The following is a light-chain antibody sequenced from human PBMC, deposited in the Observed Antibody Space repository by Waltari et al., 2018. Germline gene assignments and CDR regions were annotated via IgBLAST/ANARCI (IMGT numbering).Light chain of an antibody. CDR1: QSVGTN. CDR2: GAS. V-gene: IGKV3-15*01. J-gene: IGKJ3*01. Sequence: ETVMTQSPTTLSVSPGEGVTLSCRASQSVGTNLAWHQHKPGQAPRLLIYGASTMAAGIPVRFSGSGSGTEFTLTISGLQSEDFAVYYCHQYNNWPPFTFGPGTKVDI. CDR3: HQYNNWPPFT.